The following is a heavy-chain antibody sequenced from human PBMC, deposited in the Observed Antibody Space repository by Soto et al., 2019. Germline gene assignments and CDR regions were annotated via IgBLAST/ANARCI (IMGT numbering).Heavy chain of an antibody. Sequence: EVQLLESGGGLVQPGGSLRLSCAASGFTFSSYAMSWVRQAPGKGLEWVSAISGSGGSTYYADSVKGRFTISRDNSKNTLYLQMNSLRAEDTPVYYCAKRLGYCSGGSCYLGYWGQGTLVTVSS. J-gene: IGHJ4*02. V-gene: IGHV3-23*01. CDR1: GFTFSSYA. CDR3: AKRLGYCSGGSCYLGY. CDR2: ISGSGGST. D-gene: IGHD2-15*01.